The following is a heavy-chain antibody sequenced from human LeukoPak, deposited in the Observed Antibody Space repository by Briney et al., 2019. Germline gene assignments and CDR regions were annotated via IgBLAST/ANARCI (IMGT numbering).Heavy chain of an antibody. CDR2: IRYDGSNK. J-gene: IGHJ4*02. Sequence: GGSLRLSCAASGFTLSSYGMHWVRQAPGKGLEWVAFIRYDGSNKYYADSVKGRFTISRDNSKNTLYLQMNSLRAEDTAVYYRAKDRSIAAAGTLDYWGQGTLATVSS. CDR1: GFTLSSYG. D-gene: IGHD6-13*01. CDR3: AKDRSIAAAGTLDY. V-gene: IGHV3-30*02.